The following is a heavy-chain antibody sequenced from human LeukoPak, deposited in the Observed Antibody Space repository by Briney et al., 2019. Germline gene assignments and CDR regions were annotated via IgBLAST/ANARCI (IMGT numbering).Heavy chain of an antibody. CDR3: ATSGDTAMADYYYYYMDV. Sequence: PGGSLRLSCAASGFTFSRYGMHWVRQAPGKGLEWVAVISYDGSNKYYADSVKGRFTISRDNSKNTLYLQMNSLRAEDTAVYYCATSGDTAMADYYYYYMDVWGKGTTVTVSS. V-gene: IGHV3-30*03. D-gene: IGHD5-18*01. CDR2: ISYDGSNK. CDR1: GFTFSRYG. J-gene: IGHJ6*03.